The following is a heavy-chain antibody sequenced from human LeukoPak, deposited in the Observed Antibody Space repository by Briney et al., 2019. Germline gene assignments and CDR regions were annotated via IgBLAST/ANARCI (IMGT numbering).Heavy chain of an antibody. CDR3: ARERAIVGARLDAFDI. CDR1: GFTFSGYG. D-gene: IGHD1-26*01. J-gene: IGHJ3*02. CDR2: VRYDSSNK. V-gene: IGHV3-30*02. Sequence: GGSLRLSCAASGFTFSGYGMHWVRQAPGKGLEWVAFVRYDSSNKYYADSVKGRFTISRDNSKNTLYLQMNSLRAEDTAVYYCARERAIVGARLDAFDIWGQGTMVTVSS.